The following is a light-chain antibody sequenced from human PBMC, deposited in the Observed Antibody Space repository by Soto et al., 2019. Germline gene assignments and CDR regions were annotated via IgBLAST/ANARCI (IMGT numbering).Light chain of an antibody. Sequence: QSALTQPPSASGSPGQSVTISCTGTRSDVGDYNYVSWYQQHPGKAPKLISDEVNKLPSGVPDRFSGSKSGNTASLSFSGLHADAEADYYCSSYAGSNNLEVFGGGTKLTVL. CDR3: SSYAGSNNLEV. V-gene: IGLV2-8*01. J-gene: IGLJ2*01. CDR2: EVN. CDR1: RSDVGDYNY.